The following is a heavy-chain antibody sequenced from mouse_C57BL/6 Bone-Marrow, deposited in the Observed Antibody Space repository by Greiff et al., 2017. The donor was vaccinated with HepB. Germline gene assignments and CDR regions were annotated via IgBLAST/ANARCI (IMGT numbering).Heavy chain of an antibody. CDR1: GYTFTSYW. CDR3: ARSRTTVVDY. Sequence: QVQLQQSGAELVKPGASVKLSCKASGYTFTSYWMHWVKQRPGQGLEWIGMIHPNSGSTNYNEKFKSKATLTVDKSSSTAYMQLSSLTSEDSAVYYCARSRTTVVDYWGQGTTLTVSS. D-gene: IGHD1-1*01. J-gene: IGHJ2*01. CDR2: IHPNSGST. V-gene: IGHV1-64*01.